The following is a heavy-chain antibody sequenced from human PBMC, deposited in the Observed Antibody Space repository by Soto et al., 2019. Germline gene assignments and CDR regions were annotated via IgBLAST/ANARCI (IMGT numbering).Heavy chain of an antibody. D-gene: IGHD2-2*01. J-gene: IGHJ6*02. CDR3: ARGGLVPAANPPYYYYYGMDV. CDR2: ISAYNGNT. V-gene: IGHV1-18*01. CDR1: GYTFTSYG. Sequence: QVQLVQSGAEVKKPGASVKVSCTASGYTFTSYGISWVRQAPGQGLEWMGWISAYNGNTNYAQKLQGRVTMTTDTSTSTAYMELRSLRSDDTAVYYCARGGLVPAANPPYYYYYGMDVWGQGTTVTVSS.